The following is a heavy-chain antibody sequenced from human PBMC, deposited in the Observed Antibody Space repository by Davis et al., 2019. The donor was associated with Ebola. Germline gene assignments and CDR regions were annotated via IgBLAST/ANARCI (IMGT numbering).Heavy chain of an antibody. CDR2: ISYDGSNK. CDR3: AREGVAVAGTDY. Sequence: PGGSLRLSCAASGFNFRTYGMHWVRQAPGKGLEWVAVISYDGSNKYYADSVKGRFTISRDNSKNTLYLQMNSLRAEDTAVYYCAREGVAVAGTDYWGQGTLVTVSS. J-gene: IGHJ4*02. V-gene: IGHV3-30*03. CDR1: GFNFRTYG. D-gene: IGHD6-19*01.